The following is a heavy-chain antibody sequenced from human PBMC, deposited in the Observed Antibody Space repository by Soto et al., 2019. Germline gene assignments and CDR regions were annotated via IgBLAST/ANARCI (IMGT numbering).Heavy chain of an antibody. V-gene: IGHV1-2*02. CDR3: VRVVTIFGVPLKIGNWFDP. D-gene: IGHD3-3*01. CDR1: GYTFTGYY. CDR2: INPNSGGT. Sequence: QVQLVQSGAEVKKPGASVKVSCKASGYTFTGYYMHWVRQAPGQGLEWMGWINPNSGGTNYAQKFQGRVTMTRDTSISTAYMELSRLRSDDTAVYYCVRVVTIFGVPLKIGNWFDPWGQGTLVTVSS. J-gene: IGHJ5*02.